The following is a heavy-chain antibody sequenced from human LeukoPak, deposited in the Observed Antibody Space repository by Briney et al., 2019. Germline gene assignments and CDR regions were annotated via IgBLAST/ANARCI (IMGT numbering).Heavy chain of an antibody. D-gene: IGHD3-10*01. Sequence: GGSLRLSCAASGFTFSPYWMHWVRQAPGKGLVWVSHINADGSNTIYADSVKGRFTISRDNAKNSLYLQMNSLRAEDTAVYYCARPDGDYYYGSGSYFHYWGQGTLVTVSS. CDR2: INADGSNT. J-gene: IGHJ4*02. V-gene: IGHV3-74*01. CDR1: GFTFSPYW. CDR3: ARPDGDYYYGSGSYFHY.